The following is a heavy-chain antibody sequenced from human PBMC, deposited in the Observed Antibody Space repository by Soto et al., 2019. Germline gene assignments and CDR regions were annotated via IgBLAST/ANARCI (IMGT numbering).Heavy chain of an antibody. CDR3: AKKGIVVVTANEDYYYYYGMDV. CDR2: ISGSGGST. CDR1: GFTFSSYA. Sequence: GGSLRLSCAASGFTFSSYAMSWVRQAPGKGLEWVSAISGSGGSTYYADSVKGRFTISRDNSKNTLYLQMNSLRAEDTAVYYCAKKGIVVVTANEDYYYYYGMDVWGQGTTVTVSS. V-gene: IGHV3-23*01. J-gene: IGHJ6*02. D-gene: IGHD2-21*02.